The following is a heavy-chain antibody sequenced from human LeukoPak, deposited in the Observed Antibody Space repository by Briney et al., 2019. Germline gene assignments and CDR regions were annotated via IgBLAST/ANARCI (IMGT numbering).Heavy chain of an antibody. CDR1: GFTFSSYS. CDR3: ARDPYGGYDH. J-gene: IGHJ5*02. D-gene: IGHD5-12*01. CDR2: IYSGGST. V-gene: IGHV3-53*01. Sequence: GGSLRLSCAASGFTFSSYSMNWVRQAPGKGLEWVSVIYSGGSTYYADSVKGRFTISRDNSKNTLYLQMNSLRAEDTAVYYCARDPYGGYDHWGQGTLVTVSS.